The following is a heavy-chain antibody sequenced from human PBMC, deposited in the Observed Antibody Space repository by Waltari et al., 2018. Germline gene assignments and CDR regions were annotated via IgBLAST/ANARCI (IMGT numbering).Heavy chain of an antibody. V-gene: IGHV3-7*01. CDR1: GFTCSTSW. CDR3: TTGHKY. CDR2: IKPEGSEK. Sequence: SGFTCSTSWMAWVRQTPGKGLEWVANIKPEGSEKFYVDSVRGRFTITRDNAKNSLSLQMNSLRVEDAALYYCTTGHKYWGQGTLVTVSS. J-gene: IGHJ4*02.